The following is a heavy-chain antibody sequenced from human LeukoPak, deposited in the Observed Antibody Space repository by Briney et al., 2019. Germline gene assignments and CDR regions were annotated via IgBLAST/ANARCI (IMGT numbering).Heavy chain of an antibody. CDR3: ARDTVGVTDY. V-gene: IGHV3-21*01. D-gene: IGHD1-26*01. Sequence: GGSLRLSCAASGFPSSTYTMNWVRQAPGKGLEWVSSISSSSSYIYYTDSMKGRFTISRDNAKNSLYLQMNSLRAEDTALYYCARDTVGVTDYWGQGTLVTVSS. J-gene: IGHJ4*02. CDR1: GFPSSTYT. CDR2: ISSSSSYI.